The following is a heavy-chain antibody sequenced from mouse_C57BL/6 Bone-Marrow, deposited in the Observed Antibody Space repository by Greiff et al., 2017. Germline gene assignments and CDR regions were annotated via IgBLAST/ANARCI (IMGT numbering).Heavy chain of an antibody. V-gene: IGHV5-4*01. CDR2: ISDGGSYT. CDR1: GFTFSSYA. Sequence: EVQVVESGGGLVKPGGSLKLSCAASGFTFSSYAMSWVRQTPEKRLEWVATISDGGSYTYYPDNVKGRFTISRDNAKNNLYLQMSHLKSEDTAMYYCARVPYYYGSSYYYFDYWGQGTTLTVSS. D-gene: IGHD1-1*01. CDR3: ARVPYYYGSSYYYFDY. J-gene: IGHJ2*01.